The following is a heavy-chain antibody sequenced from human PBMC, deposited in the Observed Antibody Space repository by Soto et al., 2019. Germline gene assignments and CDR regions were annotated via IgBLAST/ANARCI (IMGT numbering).Heavy chain of an antibody. CDR2: IRSKPNNYAT. CDR3: TRHAVDY. CDR1: GVRFSDSA. J-gene: IGHJ4*02. D-gene: IGHD6-19*01. V-gene: IGHV3-73*01. Sequence: GGSLRLSGVVSGVRFSDSAMHWGLQASGKGLQWVGRIRSKPNNYATAYDESVKGRFTISRDDSKNTAYLQMNSLKTEDTAVYYCTRHAVDYWGQGTLVTVSS.